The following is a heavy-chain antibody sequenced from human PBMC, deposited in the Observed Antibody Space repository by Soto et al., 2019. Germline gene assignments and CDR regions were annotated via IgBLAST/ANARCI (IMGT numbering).Heavy chain of an antibody. J-gene: IGHJ4*02. V-gene: IGHV3-7*01. Sequence: EVQLVESGGGLVQPGGSLRLSCAASGFTFSNYWMNWVRQAPGKGLEWVANIKQDGSEKYYVDSVKGRFTISRDNAKNSLYLQMNSLRDEDTAVYYCIYTTSSNENWGQGTLVTVSS. CDR3: IYTTSSNEN. CDR2: IKQDGSEK. CDR1: GFTFSNYW. D-gene: IGHD6-13*01.